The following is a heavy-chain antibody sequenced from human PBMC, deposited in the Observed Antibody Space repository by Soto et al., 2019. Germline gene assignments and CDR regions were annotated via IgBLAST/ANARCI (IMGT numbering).Heavy chain of an antibody. J-gene: IGHJ6*02. CDR3: ARGWYNWNYASPPPAAPPDV. V-gene: IGHV3-13*01. CDR2: IGTAGDT. CDR1: GFTFRNYG. Sequence: PGGSLRLSCAASGFTFRNYGMNWVRQAPGKGLEWVSAIGTAGDTYYPGSVKGRFTISRENAKNSLYLQMNSLRAGDTAVYYCARGWYNWNYASPPPAAPPDVWGQGTTVTLSS. D-gene: IGHD1-7*01.